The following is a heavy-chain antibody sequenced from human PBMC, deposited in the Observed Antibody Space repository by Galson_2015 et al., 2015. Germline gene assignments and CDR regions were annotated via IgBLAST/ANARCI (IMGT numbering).Heavy chain of an antibody. CDR3: ARDSLYCSSSRCPDAFDI. V-gene: IGHV3-48*02. D-gene: IGHD2-2*01. CDR2: ISSSSSTI. Sequence: SLRLSCAASGFTFSSYSMNWVRQAPGKGLEWVSYISSSSSTIYYAASVKGRFTISRDNAKNSLYLQMNSLKDQDTAVYYCARDSLYCSSSRCPDAFDIWGQGTMATVSS. CDR1: GFTFSSYS. J-gene: IGHJ3*02.